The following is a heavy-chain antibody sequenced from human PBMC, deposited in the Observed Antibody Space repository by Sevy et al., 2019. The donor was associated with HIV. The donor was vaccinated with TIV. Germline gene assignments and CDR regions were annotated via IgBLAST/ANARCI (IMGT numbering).Heavy chain of an antibody. CDR1: GYTLTQLS. J-gene: IGHJ4*02. V-gene: IGHV1-24*01. CDR3: ATTKDYYDSSGSPFDY. CDR2: FDPEYGET. Sequence: ASVKVSCKVSGYTLTQLSVHWVRQAPGKGLEWMGSFDPEYGETIYAQNVQGRVTMTEDTSTDTAYMDLSSLRSEDTAVYYCATTKDYYDSSGSPFDYWGQGTLVTVSS. D-gene: IGHD3-22*01.